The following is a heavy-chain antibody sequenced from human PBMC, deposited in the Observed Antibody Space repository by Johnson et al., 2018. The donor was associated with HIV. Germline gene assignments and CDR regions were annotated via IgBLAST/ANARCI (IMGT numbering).Heavy chain of an antibody. D-gene: IGHD3-16*01. CDR3: AREWGVMTFGGVIPRNAFDI. CDR1: GLIFSRSW. CDR2: SNSDGTST. V-gene: IGHV3-74*01. J-gene: IGHJ3*02. Sequence: VQLVESGGGLIQPGGSLRLSCEASGLIFSRSWMHWVRQAPGKGLVWVSRSNSDGTSTSYADSVKGRFTISTAKAKNTLHLQMHSLRVEDTAVYYCAREWGVMTFGGVIPRNAFDIWGQGTMVTVSS.